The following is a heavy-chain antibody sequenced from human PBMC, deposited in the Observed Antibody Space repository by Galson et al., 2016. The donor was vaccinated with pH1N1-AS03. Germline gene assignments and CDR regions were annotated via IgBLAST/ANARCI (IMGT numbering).Heavy chain of an antibody. V-gene: IGHV3-7*01. CDR2: INPSGSEK. J-gene: IGHJ4*02. Sequence: SLRLSCAASGFPFNEYIMRWLRHVPGKRPEWVANINPSGSEKYYEDSVRGRFTVSRDNAKNSLYLQMDSLRDEDTATYFCARDSNAGGTFDYWGRGAMVTVSS. D-gene: IGHD3-16*01. CDR1: GFPFNEYI. CDR3: ARDSNAGGTFDY.